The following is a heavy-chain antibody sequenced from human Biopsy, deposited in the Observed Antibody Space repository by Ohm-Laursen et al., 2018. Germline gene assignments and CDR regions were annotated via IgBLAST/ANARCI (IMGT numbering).Heavy chain of an antibody. J-gene: IGHJ5*02. Sequence: SQTLSLTCTVSGDSISSGVYYWNWFRQHPEKGLEWIGYISSGGYRKYTPSLQSLITIPMDTSRNQFSLRLNSVTSADTDVYYCARAPYVSGSFGWFDPWGQGIVVTVSS. CDR3: ARAPYVSGSFGWFDP. D-gene: IGHD3-10*01. CDR2: ISSGGYR. CDR1: GDSISSGVYY. V-gene: IGHV4-31*01.